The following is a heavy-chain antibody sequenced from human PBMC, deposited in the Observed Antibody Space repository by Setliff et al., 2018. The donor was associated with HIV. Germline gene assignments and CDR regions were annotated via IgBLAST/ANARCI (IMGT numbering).Heavy chain of an antibody. D-gene: IGHD2-8*01. J-gene: IGHJ3*02. CDR2: VIPILGMT. V-gene: IGHV1-69*04. Sequence: SVKVSCKASGGTFNNYTITWVRQAPGQGLEWMGRVIPILGMTNYAQKFQGRVTITADKSTSTAYMELNSLRSEDTAMYYCARDLGYCTNGACPLTAEGAFDIWGQGTMVTV. CDR3: ARDLGYCTNGACPLTAEGAFDI. CDR1: GGTFNNYT.